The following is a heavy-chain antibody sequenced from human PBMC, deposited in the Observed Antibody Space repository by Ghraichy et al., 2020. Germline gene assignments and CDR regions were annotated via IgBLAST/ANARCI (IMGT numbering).Heavy chain of an antibody. CDR2: IYYSGST. CDR1: GGSISSGGYY. D-gene: IGHD1-26*01. CDR3: ARNAWEGAFDI. J-gene: IGHJ3*02. V-gene: IGHV4-31*03. Sequence: TLSLTCTVSGGSISSGGYYWSWIRQHPGKGLEWIGYIYYSGSTYYNPSLKSRVTISVDTSKNQFSLKLSSVTAADTAVYYCARNAWEGAFDIWGQGTMVTVSS.